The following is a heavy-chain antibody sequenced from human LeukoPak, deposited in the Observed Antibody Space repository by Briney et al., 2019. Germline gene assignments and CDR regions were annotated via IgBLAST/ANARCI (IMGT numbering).Heavy chain of an antibody. CDR3: AKERLQQWLVRGGYFDY. J-gene: IGHJ4*02. V-gene: IGHV3-23*01. CDR1: GFTFSSYA. CDR2: ISGSGGST. Sequence: GGSLRLSCAASGFTFSSYAMSWVRQAPGKGLEWVSAISGSGGSTYYADSVKGRFTISRDNSKNTLYLQMNSLRAEDTAVYYCAKERLQQWLVRGGYFDYWGQGTLVTVSS. D-gene: IGHD6-19*01.